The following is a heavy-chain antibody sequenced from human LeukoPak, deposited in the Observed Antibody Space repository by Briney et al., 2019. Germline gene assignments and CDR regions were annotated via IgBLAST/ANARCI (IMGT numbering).Heavy chain of an antibody. J-gene: IGHJ5*02. Sequence: GESLKISCKGSGYSFTSYWIGWLRQMPGKGLEWMGIIYTGDSDTRYSPSFQGQVTISAGKSISTAYLPCSSLKASDTAMYYCARRAGDYSNWFDPWGQGTLVTVSS. V-gene: IGHV5-51*01. D-gene: IGHD4-17*01. CDR3: ARRAGDYSNWFDP. CDR1: GYSFTSYW. CDR2: IYTGDSDT.